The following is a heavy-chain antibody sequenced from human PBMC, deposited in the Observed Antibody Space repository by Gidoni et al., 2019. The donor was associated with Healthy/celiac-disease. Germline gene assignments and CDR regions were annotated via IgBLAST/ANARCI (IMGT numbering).Heavy chain of an antibody. CDR3: ARAPYYYDSSGYFDY. CDR2: ISYDGSNK. J-gene: IGHJ4*01. D-gene: IGHD3-22*01. V-gene: IGHV3-30-3*01. Sequence: QVQLVESGGGVVQPGRSLRLSCAASGFTFSGYAMHWVHQAPGTGLGWVAVISYDGSNKYYADSVKGRFTISRDNSKTTLYLQMNSLRAEDTAVYYCARAPYYYDSSGYFDYWGHGTLVTVSA. CDR1: GFTFSGYA.